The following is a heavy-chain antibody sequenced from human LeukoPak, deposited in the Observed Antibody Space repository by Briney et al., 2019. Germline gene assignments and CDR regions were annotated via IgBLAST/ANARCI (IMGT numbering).Heavy chain of an antibody. V-gene: IGHV3-64D*09. J-gene: IGHJ4*02. CDR3: AIAASGTLADF. CDR1: GFTFISYS. Sequence: GGSLRLSCSASGFTFISYSMYWVRQAPGKGREYVSAISSHGGRTYYADSVKGRFTISRDNSKTTLYLQMSSLRTEDTAVYYCAIAASGTLADFWGQGTVVTVSS. CDR2: ISSHGGRT. D-gene: IGHD6-13*01.